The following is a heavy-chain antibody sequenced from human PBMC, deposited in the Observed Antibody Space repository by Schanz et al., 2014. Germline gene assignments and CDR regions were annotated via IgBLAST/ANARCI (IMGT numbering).Heavy chain of an antibody. J-gene: IGHJ4*01. CDR3: AREQIMAAAGLVDY. D-gene: IGHD6-13*01. CDR2: ISGTTTYT. CDR1: GFTFSDHY. V-gene: IGHV3-11*05. Sequence: VQLLDSGGGLVQPGGSLRLSCAASGFTFSDHYMDWVRQAPGKGLEWVSYISGTTTYTNYADSVKGRFTISRDNAKNSLYLQMNSLRAEDTAVYYCAREQIMAAAGLVDYWGHGTLDTDSS.